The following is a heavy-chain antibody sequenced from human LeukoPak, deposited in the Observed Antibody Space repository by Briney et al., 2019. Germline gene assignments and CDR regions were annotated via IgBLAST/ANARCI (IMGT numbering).Heavy chain of an antibody. CDR1: GYSISSGYY. V-gene: IGHV4-38-2*02. J-gene: IGHJ4*02. CDR3: ARVRRGSGYIDY. Sequence: SETLSLTCTVSGYSISSGYYWGWIRQPPGKGLEWIGSIYHSGSTYYNPSLKSRVTISVDMSKNQFSLKLSSVTAADTAVYYCARVRRGSGYIDYWGQGTLVTVSS. CDR2: IYHSGST. D-gene: IGHD2-15*01.